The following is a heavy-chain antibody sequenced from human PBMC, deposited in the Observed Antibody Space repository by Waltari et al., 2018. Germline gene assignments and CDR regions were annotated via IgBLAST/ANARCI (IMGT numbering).Heavy chain of an antibody. CDR1: GYTFTTYY. V-gene: IGHV1-2*02. J-gene: IGHJ4*02. CDR3: VRENWYYDY. CDR2: IPPNSGET. D-gene: IGHD1-7*01. Sequence: QVRLVQSGAEVKKPGASVNLPCKTSGYTFTTYYVHWVRQAPGQGLQWMGWIPPNSGETNYAQNWQGRVTLTRDTSRTTVYMELSGLTSDDTAVYYCVRENWYYDYWGQGTLVTVSS.